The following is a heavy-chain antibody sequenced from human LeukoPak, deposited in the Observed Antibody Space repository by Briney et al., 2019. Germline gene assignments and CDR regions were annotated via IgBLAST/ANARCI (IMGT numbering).Heavy chain of an antibody. CDR1: GFTFSSYG. V-gene: IGHV3-33*01. CDR3: ARDGKDCGGDCYSLDAFDI. CDR2: IWYDGSNK. D-gene: IGHD2-21*02. Sequence: GGSLRLSCAASGFTFSSYGMPWVRQAPGKGLEWVAVIWYDGSNKYYADSVKGRFTISRDNSKNALYLQMNSLRAEDTAVYYCARDGKDCGGDCYSLDAFDIWGQGTMVTVSS. J-gene: IGHJ3*02.